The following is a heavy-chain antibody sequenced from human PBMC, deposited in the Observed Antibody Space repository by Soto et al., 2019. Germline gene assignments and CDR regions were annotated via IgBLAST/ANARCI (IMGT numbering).Heavy chain of an antibody. CDR3: ANGLEKQLVRKANFDY. J-gene: IGHJ4*02. CDR2: ISYDGSNK. Sequence: QVQLVESGGGVVQPGRSLRLSCAASGFTFSSYGMHWVRQAPGKGLEWVAVISYDGSNKYYADSVKGRFIISRDNSKNTLYLQMNSLRAEDTAVYYCANGLEKQLVRKANFDYWGQGTLVTVSS. D-gene: IGHD6-6*01. V-gene: IGHV3-30*18. CDR1: GFTFSSYG.